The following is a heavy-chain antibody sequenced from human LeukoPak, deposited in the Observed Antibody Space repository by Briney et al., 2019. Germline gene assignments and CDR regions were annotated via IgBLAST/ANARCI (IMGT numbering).Heavy chain of an antibody. Sequence: PGGSLRLSCAASGVIISSYAMSWVRQAPGKGLEWVSAINGRGDNTYYADFVKGRFTISRDNSKSTVYLQMNSLRTEDTAVYYCAKDRVSPGFNWFDPWGQGTLDTVSS. CDR2: INGRGDNT. CDR1: GVIISSYA. V-gene: IGHV3-23*01. J-gene: IGHJ5*02. CDR3: AKDRVSPGFNWFDP. D-gene: IGHD2/OR15-2a*01.